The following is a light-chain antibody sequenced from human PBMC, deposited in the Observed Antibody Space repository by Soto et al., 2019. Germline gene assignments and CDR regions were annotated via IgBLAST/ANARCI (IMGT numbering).Light chain of an antibody. J-gene: IGKJ4*01. V-gene: IGKV3-20*01. CDR1: QSVSSSY. Sequence: EVVLTQSPGTLSLSPGERATLSCRASQSVSSSYLAWYQQRQGQAPRLLIYGGTTSATAIPDSFSGSGAGTNFTLTIIRLEPEDFAVYYCQQYGSSPLTFGRGTKVDIK. CDR3: QQYGSSPLT. CDR2: GGT.